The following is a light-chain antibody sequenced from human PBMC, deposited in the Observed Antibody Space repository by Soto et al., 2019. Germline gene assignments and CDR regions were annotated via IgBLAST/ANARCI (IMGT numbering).Light chain of an antibody. V-gene: IGKV4-1*01. CDR1: HSVLYSSNNKNY. CDR3: QQYYNTPGFGGPR. J-gene: IGKJ4*02. CDR2: WAS. Sequence: DIVMTQSPDSLAVSLGESATINCKSSHSVLYSSNNKNYLAWYQQKPGQPPKLLISWASARESGVPDRFSGSGSGTDFTLTIYSLQAEDVAVYYCQQYYNTPGFGGPRFGGGTKVEI.